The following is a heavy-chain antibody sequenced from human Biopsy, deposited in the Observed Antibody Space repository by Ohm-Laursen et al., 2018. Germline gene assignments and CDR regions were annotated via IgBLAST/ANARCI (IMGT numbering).Heavy chain of an antibody. Sequence: SQTLSLTWIVSGDSVSSGSFYWTWIRQPPGQGLEYIGYIYDRGSTANYNPSLESRVTMSVDMPKNQFSLKLSSVTAADTAIYYCARGMRSSGWPYFDSWGQGTLVTVS. CDR1: GDSVSSGSFY. D-gene: IGHD6-19*01. J-gene: IGHJ4*02. CDR2: IYDRGSTA. V-gene: IGHV4-61*01. CDR3: ARGMRSSGWPYFDS.